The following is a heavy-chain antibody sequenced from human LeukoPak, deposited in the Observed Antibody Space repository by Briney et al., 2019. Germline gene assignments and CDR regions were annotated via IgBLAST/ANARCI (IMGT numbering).Heavy chain of an antibody. CDR3: ARDGLYCTNGVCSSDI. J-gene: IGHJ3*02. CDR2: IIPILGIA. D-gene: IGHD2-8*01. CDR1: GGTFSSYA. V-gene: IGHV1-69*04. Sequence: SVKVSCKASGGTFSSYAISWVRQAPGQGLEWMGRIIPILGIANYAQKFQGRVTITADKSTSTVYMELTSLRSEDTAVYYCARDGLYCTNGVCSSDIWGQGTLVTVSS.